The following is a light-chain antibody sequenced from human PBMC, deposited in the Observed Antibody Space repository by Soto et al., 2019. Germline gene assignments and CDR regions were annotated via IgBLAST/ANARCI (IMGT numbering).Light chain of an antibody. CDR1: QSLLHTDGKTY. Sequence: EIVMTQTPLSLSVTPGQPASISCKSSQSLLHTDGKTYVYWYQQKPGQPPQLLIWEVSNRFSGGPDRFSGSGSGTDFTLNISRVEAEDVGVYYCMQSLRLPWTFGQGTKVE. CDR2: EVS. J-gene: IGKJ1*01. V-gene: IGKV2D-29*01. CDR3: MQSLRLPWT.